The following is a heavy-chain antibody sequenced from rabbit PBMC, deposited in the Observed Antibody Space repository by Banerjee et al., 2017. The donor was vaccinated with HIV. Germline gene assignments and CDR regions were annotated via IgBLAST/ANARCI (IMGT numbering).Heavy chain of an antibody. V-gene: IGHV1S40*01. CDR1: GFSFSNKYV. CDR2: IYTGGGTT. J-gene: IGHJ6*01. Sequence: QSLEESGGDLVKPEGSLTITCTASGFSFSNKYVMCWVRQAPGKGLEWIACIYTGGGTTYYASWAKGRFTISKTSSTTVTLQMTSLTAADTATYFCARDRDWTLHLWGQGTLVTVS. CDR3: ARDRDWTLHL. D-gene: IGHD4-2*01.